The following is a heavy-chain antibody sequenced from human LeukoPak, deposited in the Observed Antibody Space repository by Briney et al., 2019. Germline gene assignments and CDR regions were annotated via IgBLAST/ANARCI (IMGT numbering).Heavy chain of an antibody. V-gene: IGHV1-2*02. J-gene: IGHJ4*02. Sequence: ASVKVSCKASGYTFTDYNMHWVRQAPGQGLEWMGWIIPSSGYTDYAQKFQGRVTMTRDTSTSTVYMEVSSLRSEDTAVYYCARAGYDSSGYYSYWGQGTLVTVSS. CDR2: IIPSSGYT. CDR3: ARAGYDSSGYYSY. D-gene: IGHD3-22*01. CDR1: GYTFTDYN.